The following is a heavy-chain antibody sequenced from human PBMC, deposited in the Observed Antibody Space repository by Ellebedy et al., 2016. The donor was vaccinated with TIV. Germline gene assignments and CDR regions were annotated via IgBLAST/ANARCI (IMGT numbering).Heavy chain of an antibody. CDR1: GGSIKTPTYY. D-gene: IGHD3-16*01. Sequence: MPSETLSLTCTASGGSIKTPTYYWGWVRQPPGKGLEWIGTIYYSGTLYYNPSLQSRATVSIDTSKNQFSLKLTSVTASDTSVYYCASGGTYGGYETFDIWGQGTMVNVSS. CDR2: IYYSGTL. V-gene: IGHV4-39*01. CDR3: ASGGTYGGYETFDI. J-gene: IGHJ3*02.